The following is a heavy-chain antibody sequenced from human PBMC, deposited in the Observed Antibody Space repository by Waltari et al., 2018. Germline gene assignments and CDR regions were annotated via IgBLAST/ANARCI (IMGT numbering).Heavy chain of an antibody. J-gene: IGHJ4*02. CDR3: ARDPMVRGVISYFDY. Sequence: QVQLVESGGGVVQPGRSLRLSCAASGFTFSSYGMHWVRQAPGKGLEWVAVIWYDGRNKYYADSVKGRFTISRDNSKNTLYLQMNSLRAEDTAVYYCARDPMVRGVISYFDYWGQGTLVTVSS. D-gene: IGHD3-10*01. CDR1: GFTFSSYG. V-gene: IGHV3-33*01. CDR2: IWYDGRNK.